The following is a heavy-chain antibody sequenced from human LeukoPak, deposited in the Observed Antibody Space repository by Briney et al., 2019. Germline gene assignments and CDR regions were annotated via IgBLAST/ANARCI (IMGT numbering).Heavy chain of an antibody. CDR1: GYTFTSYD. J-gene: IGHJ4*02. Sequence: WASVTVSCTASGYTFTSYDINWVRQATGQGLEWMGWMNPNSGNTGYAQKFQGRVIMTRNTSISTAYMELSSLRSEDTAVFYCATAGHDYGDYVWDYWGQGTLVTVSS. D-gene: IGHD4-17*01. CDR2: MNPNSGNT. V-gene: IGHV1-8*01. CDR3: ATAGHDYGDYVWDY.